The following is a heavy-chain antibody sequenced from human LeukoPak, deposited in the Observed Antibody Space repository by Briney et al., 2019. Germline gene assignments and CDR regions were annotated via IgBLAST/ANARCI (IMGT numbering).Heavy chain of an antibody. J-gene: IGHJ4*02. Sequence: PSETLSLTCAVYGGSFSGYYWSWIRQPPEKGLEWIGEINHSGSTNYNPSLESRVTMSADTSKYQFSLRLSSVTAADTAVYYCAAVIDYWGQGTLVTVSS. V-gene: IGHV4-34*01. CDR1: GGSFSGYY. CDR3: AAVIDY. CDR2: INHSGST.